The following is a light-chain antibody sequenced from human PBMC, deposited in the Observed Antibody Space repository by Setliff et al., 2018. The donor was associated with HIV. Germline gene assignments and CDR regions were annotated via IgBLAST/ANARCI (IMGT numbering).Light chain of an antibody. J-gene: IGLJ1*01. Sequence: QSVLTQPRSVSGSPGQSVTISCTGTSSDFGGSNYVSWYQQHPGKAPKLIIYYVNQRPSGVPDRLSGSKSGTSASLAISGLQSEDEADYYCAAWDDSLNGPGGFGTGTKVTVL. CDR3: AAWDDSLNGPGG. CDR2: YVN. CDR1: SSDFGGSNY. V-gene: IGLV2-11*01.